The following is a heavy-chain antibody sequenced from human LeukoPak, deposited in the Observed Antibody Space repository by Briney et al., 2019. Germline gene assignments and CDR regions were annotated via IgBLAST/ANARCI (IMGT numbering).Heavy chain of an antibody. CDR3: GRDLGGRWGL. J-gene: IGHJ4*02. V-gene: IGHV3-74*03. CDR1: GFTFRNYW. CDR2: INDAGRIT. D-gene: IGHD5-24*01. Sequence: GGSLRLSCGVAGFTFRNYWMHWVRQVPGKGPVWVSRINDAGRITKYAKPVTGRFRIATDNGENTLYLQMNSLRAEDTAVYYCGRDLGGRWGLWGQGTLVTV.